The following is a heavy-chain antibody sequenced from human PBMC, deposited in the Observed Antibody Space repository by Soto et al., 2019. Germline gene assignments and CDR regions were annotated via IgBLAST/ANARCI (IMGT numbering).Heavy chain of an antibody. D-gene: IGHD4-17*01. CDR3: ARVDYGRGYYYYYYGMDV. V-gene: IGHV3-30-3*01. CDR1: GFTFSSYA. Sequence: LRLSCAAYGFTFSSYAMHWVRQAPGKGLEWVAVISYDGSNKYYADSVKGRFTISRDNSKNTLYLQMNSLRAEDTAVYYCARVDYGRGYYYYYYGMDVWGQGTTVTVSS. CDR2: ISYDGSNK. J-gene: IGHJ6*02.